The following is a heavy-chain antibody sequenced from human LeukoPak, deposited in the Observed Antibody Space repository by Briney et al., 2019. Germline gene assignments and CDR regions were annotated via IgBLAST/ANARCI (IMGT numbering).Heavy chain of an antibody. CDR1: GFTFSNYA. V-gene: IGHV3-23*01. J-gene: IGHJ4*02. Sequence: GGSLRLSCAASGFTFSNYAMSWVRQTPGKGLQWVSTISNSDGSTYYADSVKGRFTISRDNSKNTLYLQMNSLRAEDTAVYYCAKAPGGIVGYWGQGTLVTVSS. CDR2: ISNSDGST. D-gene: IGHD3-16*01. CDR3: AKAPGGIVGY.